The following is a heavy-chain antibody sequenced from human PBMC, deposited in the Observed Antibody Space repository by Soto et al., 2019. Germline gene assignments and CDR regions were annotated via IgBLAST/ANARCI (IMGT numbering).Heavy chain of an antibody. V-gene: IGHV3-30-3*01. CDR1: GFTYRTYY. D-gene: IGHD1-20*01. J-gene: IGHJ4*02. CDR2: ISFEGGTK. Sequence: QVHLVESGGGVVQPGGSLRLSCAASGFTYRTYYIQWVRQAPGKGLEWVALISFEGGTKRYADSVRDRFTVSRDNSGNTMYLEMNGLRVEDTAVYYWARDNWNDATVFDLWGQGTLVTVSS. CDR3: ARDNWNDATVFDL.